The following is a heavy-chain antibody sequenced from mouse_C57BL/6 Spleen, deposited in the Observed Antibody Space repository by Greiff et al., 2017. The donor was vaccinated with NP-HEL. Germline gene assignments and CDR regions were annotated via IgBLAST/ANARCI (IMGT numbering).Heavy chain of an antibody. Sequence: DVMLVESGGDLVKPGGSLKLSCAASGFTFSSYGMSWVRQTPDKRLEWVATISSGGSYTYYPDSVKGRFTISRDNAKNTLYLQMSSLKSEDTAMYYCARHKDWDEGFAYWGQGTLVTVSA. CDR1: GFTFSSYG. J-gene: IGHJ3*01. D-gene: IGHD4-1*01. CDR3: ARHKDWDEGFAY. V-gene: IGHV5-6*02. CDR2: ISSGGSYT.